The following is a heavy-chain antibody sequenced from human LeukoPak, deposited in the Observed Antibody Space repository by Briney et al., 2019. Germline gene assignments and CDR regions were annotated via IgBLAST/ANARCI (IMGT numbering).Heavy chain of an antibody. Sequence: SETLSLTCTVSGGSISSYYWSWIRQPPGKGLEWIGYIYYRGSTNYKPSLKSRVTISVDTSKNQFSLKLSSVTAADTAVYYCARVSSSWYQDWYFDLWGRGTLVTVSS. D-gene: IGHD6-13*01. CDR3: ARVSSSWYQDWYFDL. CDR2: IYYRGST. CDR1: GGSISSYY. V-gene: IGHV4-59*01. J-gene: IGHJ2*01.